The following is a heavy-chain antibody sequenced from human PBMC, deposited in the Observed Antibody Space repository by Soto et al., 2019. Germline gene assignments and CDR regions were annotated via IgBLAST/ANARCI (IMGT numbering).Heavy chain of an antibody. CDR2: IIPIFGTA. D-gene: IGHD2-8*01. CDR3: ARALGYCTNGVCMGYPTGY. CDR1: GGTFSSYA. J-gene: IGHJ4*02. Sequence: QVQLVQSGAEVKKPGSSVKVSCKASGGTFSSYAISWVRQAPGQGLEWMGGIIPIFGTANYAQKVQGRVTFTAVESTSTAYMELSSRRSEDTAVYYCARALGYCTNGVCMGYPTGYWGQATLVTVSS. V-gene: IGHV1-69*12.